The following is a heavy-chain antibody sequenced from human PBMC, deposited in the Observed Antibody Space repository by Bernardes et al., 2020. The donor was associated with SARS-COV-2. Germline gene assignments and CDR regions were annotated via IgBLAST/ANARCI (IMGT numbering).Heavy chain of an antibody. CDR2: INPNNGGT. J-gene: IGHJ4*02. CDR3: VSEYYAWGY. D-gene: IGHD3-9*01. V-gene: IGHV1-2*02. Sequence: ASVKVSCKPSGYTFTIYLLHWVRQAPGQRLEWMGWINPNNGGTSYVQKFQGRVTMTRDTSITTAYMELSGLRSDDTAVYYCVSEYYAWGYWGQGTLVTVSS. CDR1: GYTFTIYL.